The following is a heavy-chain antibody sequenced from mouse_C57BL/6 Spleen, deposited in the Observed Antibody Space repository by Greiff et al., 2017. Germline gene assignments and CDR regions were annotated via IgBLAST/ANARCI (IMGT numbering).Heavy chain of an antibody. Sequence: VQLQQSGPGLVQPSQSLSITCTVSGFSLTSYGVHWVRQSPGKGLEWLGVIWSGGSTDYNAAFISRLSISKDNSKSQVFFKMNSLQADDTAIYDCARGIPYYFDYWGQGTTLTVSS. CDR1: GFSLTSYG. J-gene: IGHJ2*01. CDR2: IWSGGST. V-gene: IGHV2-2*01. D-gene: IGHD5-1-1*01. CDR3: ARGIPYYFDY.